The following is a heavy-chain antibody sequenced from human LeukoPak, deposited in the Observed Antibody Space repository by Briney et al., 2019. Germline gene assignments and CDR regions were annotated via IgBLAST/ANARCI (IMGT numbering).Heavy chain of an antibody. CDR2: ISSSSTTI. D-gene: IGHD1-1*01. J-gene: IGHJ6*03. Sequence: PGGSLRLSCAASGFTFSTYSMNWVRQAPGKGLEWVSYISSSSTTIYYADSVKGRFTISRDNAKNSLYLQMNSLRVEDTAVCYCARERSSRGTTGTTLYYYYMDVWGKGTTVTVSS. CDR1: GFTFSTYS. CDR3: ARERSSRGTTGTTLYYYYMDV. V-gene: IGHV3-48*01.